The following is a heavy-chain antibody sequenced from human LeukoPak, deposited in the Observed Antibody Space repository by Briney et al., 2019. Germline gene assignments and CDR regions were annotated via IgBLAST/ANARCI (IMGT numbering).Heavy chain of an antibody. CDR1: GGSISSSSYY. Sequence: WGTGSVTCTVSGGSISSSSYYWGWIRQPPGKGLEWIGSIYYSGSTYYNPSLKSRVTISVDTSKNQFSLKLSSVTAADTAVYYCARLDCDFWSGYWSWFDPWGQGTLVTVSS. CDR2: IYYSGST. J-gene: IGHJ5*02. D-gene: IGHD3-3*01. CDR3: ARLDCDFWSGYWSWFDP. V-gene: IGHV4-39*01.